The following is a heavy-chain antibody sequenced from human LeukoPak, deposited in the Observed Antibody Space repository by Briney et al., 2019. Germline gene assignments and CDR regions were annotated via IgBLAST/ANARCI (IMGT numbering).Heavy chain of an antibody. CDR2: ISSSSSYI. CDR1: GFTFSSYS. CDR3: ARDMAGTFDP. Sequence: GGSLRLSCAASGFTFSSYSMNWVRQAPGKGLEWVSSISSSSSYIYYAVSVKGRFTISRDNAKNSLYLQMNSLRAEDTAVYYCARDMAGTFDPWGQGTLVTVSS. V-gene: IGHV3-21*01. D-gene: IGHD1/OR15-1a*01. J-gene: IGHJ5*02.